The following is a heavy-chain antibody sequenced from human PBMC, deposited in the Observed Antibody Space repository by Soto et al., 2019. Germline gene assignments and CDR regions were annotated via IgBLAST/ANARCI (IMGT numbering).Heavy chain of an antibody. CDR3: ARLRPNYYDSSGYYYLFDY. D-gene: IGHD3-22*01. V-gene: IGHV4-34*01. CDR1: GGSFSGYY. Sequence: SETLSLTCAVYGGSFSGYYWSWIRQPPGKGLEWIGEINHSGSTNYNPSLKSRVTISVDTSKNQFSLKLSSVTAADTAVYYCARLRPNYYDSSGYYYLFDYWGQGTLVTISS. J-gene: IGHJ4*02. CDR2: INHSGST.